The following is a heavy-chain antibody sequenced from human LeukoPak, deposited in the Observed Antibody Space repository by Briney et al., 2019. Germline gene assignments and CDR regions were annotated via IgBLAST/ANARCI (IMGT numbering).Heavy chain of an antibody. Sequence: PGGSLRLSCEASGFNFEIYSMNWVRQAPGMGLEWVSEIYSGGSTYYAASVKGRFSISRDNSKNTVYLQMNSLRAEDTAVYYCARELREHGVFDIWGQGTMVTVSS. V-gene: IGHV3-53*01. CDR1: GFNFEIYS. CDR3: ARELREHGVFDI. CDR2: IYSGGST. J-gene: IGHJ3*02. D-gene: IGHD1-26*01.